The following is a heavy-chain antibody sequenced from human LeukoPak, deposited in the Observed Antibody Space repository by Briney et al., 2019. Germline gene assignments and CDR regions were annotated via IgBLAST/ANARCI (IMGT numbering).Heavy chain of an antibody. J-gene: IGHJ3*02. D-gene: IGHD3-10*01. CDR3: ARDEEGVTMVRGVIIKPPLDAFDI. V-gene: IGHV3-23*01. Sequence: GGSLRLSCAASGFTFSSYAMSWVRQAPGKGLEWVSAISGSGGSTYYADSVKGRFTISRDNSKNTLYLQMNSLRAEDTAVYYCARDEEGVTMVRGVIIKPPLDAFDIWGQGTMVTVSS. CDR1: GFTFSSYA. CDR2: ISGSGGST.